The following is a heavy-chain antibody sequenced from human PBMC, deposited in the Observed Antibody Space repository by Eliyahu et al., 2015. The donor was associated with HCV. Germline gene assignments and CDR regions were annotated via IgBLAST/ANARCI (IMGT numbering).Heavy chain of an antibody. J-gene: IGHJ4*02. D-gene: IGHD3-16*01. CDR1: GFTFSSYA. CDR3: ARAHRPSLYYFDY. Sequence: QVQLVESGGGVVQPGRSLXLSCAASGFTFSSYAMHWVRQAPGKGLEWVAVISYDGSNKYYADSVKGRFTISRDNSKNTLYLQMNSLRAEDTAVYYCARAHRPSLYYFDYWGQGTLVTVSS. V-gene: IGHV3-30-3*01. CDR2: ISYDGSNK.